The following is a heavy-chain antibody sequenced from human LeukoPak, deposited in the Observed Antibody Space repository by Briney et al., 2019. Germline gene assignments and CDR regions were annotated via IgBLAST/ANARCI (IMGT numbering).Heavy chain of an antibody. D-gene: IGHD1-1*01. V-gene: IGHV3-23*01. Sequence: GGSLRLSCVASGFTFSSYGMNWVRQAPGKGLEWVSAISGGGGRTHYADSVKGRFTISRDNSKNTLYLQMNSLRAEDTAVYYCANPGAGTTFAFDIWGQGTMVTVSS. J-gene: IGHJ3*02. CDR3: ANPGAGTTFAFDI. CDR2: ISGGGGRT. CDR1: GFTFSSYG.